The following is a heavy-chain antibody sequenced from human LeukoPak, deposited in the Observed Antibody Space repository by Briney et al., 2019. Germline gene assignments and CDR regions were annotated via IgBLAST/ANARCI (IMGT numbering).Heavy chain of an antibody. D-gene: IGHD2-8*01. CDR2: ISGSGSST. CDR3: ARWYNWFDP. Sequence: PGGSLRLSCAPSGFTFSSYGMTWVRQAPGKGLEWVSGISGSGSSTHYADSVKGRFTISRDNSKNTVYLQMNSLRAEGTAVYYCARWYNWFDPWGQGTLVTVSS. CDR1: GFTFSSYG. V-gene: IGHV3-23*01. J-gene: IGHJ5*02.